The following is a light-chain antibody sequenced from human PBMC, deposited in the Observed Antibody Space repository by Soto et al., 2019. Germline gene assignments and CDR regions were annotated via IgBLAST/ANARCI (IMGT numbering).Light chain of an antibody. CDR1: QSVFTN. CDR2: GVS. V-gene: IGKV3-15*01. Sequence: EIVMTQSPATLSVSPGERATLSCRASQSVFTNFAWYQHKPGQPPRLLIYGVSTRATGVPVRFSGSGSGTEFTLTISSLQSEDFAVYYCQQYNTWPLTFGGGTKVVIK. J-gene: IGKJ4*01. CDR3: QQYNTWPLT.